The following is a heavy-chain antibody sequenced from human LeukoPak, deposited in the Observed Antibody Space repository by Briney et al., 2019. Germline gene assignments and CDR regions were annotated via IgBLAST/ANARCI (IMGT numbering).Heavy chain of an antibody. CDR2: ISAYNGNT. D-gene: IGHD6-19*01. Sequence: GASVKVSCKASGYTFTSYGISWVRQAPGQGLEWMGWISAYNGNTNYAQKLQGRVSMTTDTSTSTAYVELRSLRSDDTAVYYCARVAIAVAGTLEGGFDYWGQGTLVTVSS. V-gene: IGHV1-18*01. CDR3: ARVAIAVAGTLEGGFDY. CDR1: GYTFTSYG. J-gene: IGHJ4*02.